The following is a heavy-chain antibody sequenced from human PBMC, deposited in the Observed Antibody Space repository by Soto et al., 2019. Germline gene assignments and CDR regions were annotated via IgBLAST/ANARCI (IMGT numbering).Heavy chain of an antibody. CDR3: ARGSGAAAGNYYYYYYMDV. V-gene: IGHV1-69*02. CDR2: IIPILGIA. CDR1: GGTFSSYT. J-gene: IGHJ6*03. D-gene: IGHD6-13*01. Sequence: SVKVSCKASGGTFSSYTISWVRQAPGQGLEWMGRIIPILGIANYAQKFQGRVTITADKSTSTAYMELSSLRSEDTAVYYCARGSGAAAGNYYYYYYMDVWGKGTTVTVSS.